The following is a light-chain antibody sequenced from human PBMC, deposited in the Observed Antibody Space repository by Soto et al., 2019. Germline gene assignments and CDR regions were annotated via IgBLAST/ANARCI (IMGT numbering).Light chain of an antibody. CDR1: QSVSSN. Sequence: ILMMSLRSILSVYPGERATLSCRASQSVSSNLAWYQQKPGQAPRLLIYCASTRATGIPARFSGSGSGTEFTLTISSLQSEDFAVYYYQLYNNWPPPTCAAGTKVAIK. CDR3: QLYNNWPPPT. CDR2: CAS. J-gene: IGKJ4*01. V-gene: IGKV3-15*01.